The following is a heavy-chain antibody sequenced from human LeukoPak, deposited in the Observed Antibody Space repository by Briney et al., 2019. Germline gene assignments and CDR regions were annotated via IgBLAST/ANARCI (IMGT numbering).Heavy chain of an antibody. Sequence: ASVKVSCKASGYTFTSYGISWVRQAPGQGLEWMGWISAYNGNTNYAQKLQGRVTMTTDTSTSTAYMELRSLRSDDTAVYYSARTDIVVVPAAIRDYYFDYWGQGTLVTVSS. CDR1: GYTFTSYG. CDR3: ARTDIVVVPAAIRDYYFDY. J-gene: IGHJ4*02. CDR2: ISAYNGNT. V-gene: IGHV1-18*01. D-gene: IGHD2-2*02.